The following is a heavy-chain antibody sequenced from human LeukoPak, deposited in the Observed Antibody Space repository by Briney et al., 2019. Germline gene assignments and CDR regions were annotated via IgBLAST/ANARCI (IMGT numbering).Heavy chain of an antibody. CDR1: GYTFTGYY. Sequence: ASVKVSCKASGYTFTGYYMHWVRQAPGQGLEWMGWINPNSGGTNYAQKFQGRVTMTRDTSISTAYMELSRLRPDDTAVYYCARSSGYDYWFDPWGQGTLVTVSS. J-gene: IGHJ5*02. CDR2: INPNSGGT. D-gene: IGHD5-12*01. V-gene: IGHV1-2*02. CDR3: ARSSGYDYWFDP.